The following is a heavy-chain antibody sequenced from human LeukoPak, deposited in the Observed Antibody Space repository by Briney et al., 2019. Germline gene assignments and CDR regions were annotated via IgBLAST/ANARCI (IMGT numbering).Heavy chain of an antibody. D-gene: IGHD2-21*01. CDR3: ARLDCISDTCYNY. J-gene: IGHJ4*02. V-gene: IGHV4-59*08. CDR2: INYSGSP. Sequence: SETLSLTCIVSGDSISSDYWSWIRQSPGKGLEWIGYINYSGSPEYNPSLKSRVTISVDRSKNQVSLKMRSVTAADTAVYYCARLDCISDTCYNYWALGALVTVSS. CDR1: GDSISSDY.